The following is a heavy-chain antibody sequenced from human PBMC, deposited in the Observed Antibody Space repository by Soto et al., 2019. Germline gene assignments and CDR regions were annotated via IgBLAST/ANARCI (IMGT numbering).Heavy chain of an antibody. D-gene: IGHD3-10*01. CDR2: IHHSGST. CDR3: ARYDYGSGDDYNIDY. CDR1: GDSISSMNW. Sequence: QVQLQESGPGLVKPSGTLSLTCAVSGDSISSMNWWSWVRQPPGKGLEWIGEIHHSGSTNYNPSLISRVTLSVDKSKNQFSLKLTSVTAADTAVYYCARYDYGSGDDYNIDYWGQGTLVTVSS. J-gene: IGHJ4*02. V-gene: IGHV4-4*02.